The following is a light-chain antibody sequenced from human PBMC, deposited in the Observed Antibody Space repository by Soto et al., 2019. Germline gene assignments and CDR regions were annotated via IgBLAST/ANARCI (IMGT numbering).Light chain of an antibody. CDR3: QQYTNTNNPWM. CDR2: DAS. Sequence: DIQVTQSPPTLSASVGDRVTITCRASQTISTGMAWYQQKPGTGPKLLVYDASTLQSGVASRFSGSGSGTEFTLIISGLQPDDSATYYCQQYTNTNNPWMFGQGTKVDIK. J-gene: IGKJ1*01. V-gene: IGKV1-5*01. CDR1: QTISTG.